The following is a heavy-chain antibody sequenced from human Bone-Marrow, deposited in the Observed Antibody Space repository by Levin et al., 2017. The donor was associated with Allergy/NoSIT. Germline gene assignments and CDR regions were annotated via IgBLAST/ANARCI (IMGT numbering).Heavy chain of an antibody. CDR3: GRRPGVNHSGWCGNFDY. V-gene: IGHV4-38-2*01. CDR2: IYHSGST. J-gene: IGHJ4*02. Sequence: SQTLSLTCAVSGYSISSGYYWGWIRQPPGKGLEWIGSIYHSGSTYYNPSLKSRVTISVDTSKNQFSLKLSSVTAADTAVYYCGRRPGVNHSGWCGNFDYWGQGTLVTVSS. CDR1: GYSISSGYY. D-gene: IGHD6-19*01.